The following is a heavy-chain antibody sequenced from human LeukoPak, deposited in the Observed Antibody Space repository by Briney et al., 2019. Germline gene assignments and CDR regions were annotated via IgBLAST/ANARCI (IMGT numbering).Heavy chain of an antibody. V-gene: IGHV3-53*01. CDR1: GFTVSDNY. J-gene: IGHJ4*02. D-gene: IGHD6-6*01. CDR2: IDNGGNT. CDR3: ARDGSARSLGN. Sequence: PGGSLRLSCAASGFTVSDNYMSWVRQAPGKGLGWVSVIDNGGNTYYADSVKGRFTISRDNSKNTLYLQMNSLRAEDTAVYYCARDGSARSLGNWGQGTLVSVSS.